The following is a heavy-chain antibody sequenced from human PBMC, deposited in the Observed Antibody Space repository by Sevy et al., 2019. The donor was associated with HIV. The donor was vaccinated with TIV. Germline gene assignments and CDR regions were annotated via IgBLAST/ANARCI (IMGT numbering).Heavy chain of an antibody. Sequence: GGSLRLSCAASGFTFSKYSMSWVRQPPGKGLEWVSTLSFGCGEINHADSVKGRFTISRDNSKNSLDLQMNNLRAEDTAVYYCAGEGCTKPHDYWGQGTLVTVSS. CDR1: GFTFSKYS. CDR3: AGEGCTKPHDY. V-gene: IGHV3-23*01. CDR2: LSFGCGEI. J-gene: IGHJ4*02. D-gene: IGHD2-8*01.